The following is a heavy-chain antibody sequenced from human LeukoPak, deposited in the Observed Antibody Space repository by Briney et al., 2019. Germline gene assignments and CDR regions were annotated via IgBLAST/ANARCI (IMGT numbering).Heavy chain of an antibody. J-gene: IGHJ6*02. V-gene: IGHV3-9*01. CDR2: ISWNSGNI. D-gene: IGHD3-16*01. Sequence: PGGSLRLSCAASGFTFDDYAMHWVRQAPGKGLEWVSGISWNSGNIGHADSVKGRFTISRDNAKNSLYLQMSNLRAEDTAVYFCAGGGGLDVWGQGATVTVSS. CDR3: AGGGGLDV. CDR1: GFTFDDYA.